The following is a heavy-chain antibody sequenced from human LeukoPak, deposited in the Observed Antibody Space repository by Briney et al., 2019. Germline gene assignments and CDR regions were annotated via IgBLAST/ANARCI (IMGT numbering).Heavy chain of an antibody. CDR1: GGSFSIYA. CDR3: ARGYYDSSGFLGGTYFQH. CDR2: IIPIFGTA. D-gene: IGHD3-22*01. Sequence: AVPLSFKFAGGSFSIYASSRVRLGPGQGIEWKGGIIPIFGTATYAQKFQGRVTITTAESTSTAYMELSSLRSEDTAVYYCARGYYDSSGFLGGTYFQHWAQGTLVTVSS. V-gene: IGHV1-69*05. J-gene: IGHJ1*01.